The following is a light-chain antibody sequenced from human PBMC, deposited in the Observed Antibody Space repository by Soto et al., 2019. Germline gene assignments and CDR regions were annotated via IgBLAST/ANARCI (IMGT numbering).Light chain of an antibody. CDR3: CSYAGSMTWV. J-gene: IGLJ3*02. CDR1: SSDVGSYTF. V-gene: IGLV2-23*01. Sequence: QSVLTQPASVSGSPGQSITISCTGSSSDVGSYTFVSWYQHHPDKAPKLMIYEATKRPSGVSHRFSGSKSGNTASLTISGLQAEDEGEYYSCSYAGSMTWVYGRGNKLTVL. CDR2: EAT.